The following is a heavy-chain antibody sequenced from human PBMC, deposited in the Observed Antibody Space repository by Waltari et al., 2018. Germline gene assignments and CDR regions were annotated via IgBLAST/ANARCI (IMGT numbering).Heavy chain of an antibody. D-gene: IGHD6-6*01. Sequence: QVQLQESGPGLVRPSETLSRPCAASDDSIHSGYFWVWIRQPPGKGLEWIGTISHSGRPYYHPSFKSRVIMSVDTSKNQFSLKMTSVTAADTALYYCARQGTSSSFYFDFWGRGTLVIVSS. CDR1: DDSIHSGYF. J-gene: IGHJ4*02. CDR3: ARQGTSSSFYFDF. CDR2: ISHSGRP. V-gene: IGHV4-38-2*01.